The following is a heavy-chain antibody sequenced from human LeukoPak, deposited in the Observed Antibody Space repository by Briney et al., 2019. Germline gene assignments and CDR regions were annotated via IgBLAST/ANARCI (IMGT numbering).Heavy chain of an antibody. V-gene: IGHV3-74*01. Sequence: GGSLRLSCAASGFTFSSYWMHWVRKAPGKGLVWVSRINSDGSSTSYADSVKGRFTISRDNSKNALFLQMNSLRAEDTAVYYCARPFRQFDSSSSYYSFDLWGRGTVVTVSS. CDR3: ARPFRQFDSSSSYYSFDL. CDR1: GFTFSSYW. CDR2: INSDGSST. J-gene: IGHJ5*02. D-gene: IGHD3-22*01.